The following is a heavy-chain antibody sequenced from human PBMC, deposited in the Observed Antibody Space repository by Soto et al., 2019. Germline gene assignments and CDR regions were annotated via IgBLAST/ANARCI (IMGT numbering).Heavy chain of an antibody. V-gene: IGHV3-64*01. CDR2: ISSNGGST. Sequence: GGSLRLSCAASGFTFRSYAMHWVRQAPGKGLEYVSAISSNGGSTYYANSVKGRFTISRDNSKNTLYLQMGSLRAEDTAVYYCARSVAGHFDYWGQGALVTVSS. CDR1: GFTFRSYA. CDR3: ARSVAGHFDY. D-gene: IGHD6-19*01. J-gene: IGHJ4*02.